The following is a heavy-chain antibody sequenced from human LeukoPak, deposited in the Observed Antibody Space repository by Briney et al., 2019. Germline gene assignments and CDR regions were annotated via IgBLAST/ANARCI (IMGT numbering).Heavy chain of an antibody. V-gene: IGHV6-1*01. D-gene: IGHD6-19*01. Sequence: SQTLSVTCAISGDSVSSLNGAWNWIRQSPSRGLEWLGRTYYRSKWYSDYAPSMRGRISINADTSKNQFSLQLNSVTPEDTAVYYCARDLGNTGWYTFEYWGRGTLVTVSS. CDR1: GDSVSSLNGA. CDR2: TYYRSKWYS. CDR3: ARDLGNTGWYTFEY. J-gene: IGHJ4*02.